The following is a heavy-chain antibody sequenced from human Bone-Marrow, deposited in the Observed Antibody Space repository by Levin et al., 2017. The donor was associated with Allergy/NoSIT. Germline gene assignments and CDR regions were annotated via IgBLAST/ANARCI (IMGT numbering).Heavy chain of an antibody. D-gene: IGHD3-9*01. CDR2: IYWDDDK. J-gene: IGHJ5*02. CDR1: GFSLSTVGVS. V-gene: IGHV2-5*02. CDR3: AHSLTSGMSWFRNWFDP. Sequence: SGPTLVKPTQTLTLTCTFSGFSLSTVGVSVGWIRQPPGKALECLGVIYWDDDKRYSPSLESRLTITKDTSKNQVVLTMTNMDPVDTATYYCAHSLTSGMSWFRNWFDPWGQGTLVTVSS.